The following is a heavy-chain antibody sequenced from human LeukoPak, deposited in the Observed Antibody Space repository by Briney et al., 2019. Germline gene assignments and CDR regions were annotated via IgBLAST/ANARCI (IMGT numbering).Heavy chain of an antibody. Sequence: PGGSLRLSCAASGFTFSSYEMNWVRQAPGKGLEWVSYISSSGSTIYYADSVKGRFTISRDNAKNSLYLQMNSLRAADTAVYYCARGVVGPSPSYWGQGTLVTVSS. D-gene: IGHD1-26*01. CDR2: ISSSGSTI. CDR1: GFTFSSYE. J-gene: IGHJ4*02. CDR3: ARGVVGPSPSY. V-gene: IGHV3-48*03.